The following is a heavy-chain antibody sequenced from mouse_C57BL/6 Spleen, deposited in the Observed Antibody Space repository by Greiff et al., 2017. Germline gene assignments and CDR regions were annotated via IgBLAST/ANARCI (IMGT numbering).Heavy chain of an antibody. J-gene: IGHJ2*01. CDR2: IDPSDSYT. CDR3: ARTITTVVANFDY. Sequence: QVQLKESGAELVRPGTSVKLSCKASGYTFTSYWMHWVKQRPGQGLEWIGVIDPSDSYTNYNQKFKGKATLTVDTSSSTAYMQLSSLTSEDSAVYYCARTITTVVANFDYWGQGTTLTVSS. V-gene: IGHV1-59*01. D-gene: IGHD1-1*01. CDR1: GYTFTSYW.